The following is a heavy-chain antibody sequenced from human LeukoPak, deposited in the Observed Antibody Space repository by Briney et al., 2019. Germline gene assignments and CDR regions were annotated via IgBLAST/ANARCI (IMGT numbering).Heavy chain of an antibody. J-gene: IGHJ4*02. CDR3: ARLAAGTNY. CDR2: INHSGST. Sequence: SETLSLTCAVYGGSFSGYYWSWIRQPPGKGLEWIGEINHSGSTNYNPSLKSRVTISVDTSKNQFSLKLSSVTAADTAVYYCARLAAGTNYWGQGTLVTVSS. V-gene: IGHV4-34*01. CDR1: GGSFSGYY. D-gene: IGHD6-13*01.